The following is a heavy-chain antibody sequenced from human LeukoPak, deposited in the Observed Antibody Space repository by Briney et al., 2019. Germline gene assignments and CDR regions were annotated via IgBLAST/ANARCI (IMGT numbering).Heavy chain of an antibody. CDR2: ISAYNGNT. CDR1: GYTFTNFA. J-gene: IGHJ3*02. CDR3: AREYSSGWYGNDAFDI. V-gene: IGHV1-18*01. D-gene: IGHD6-19*01. Sequence: ASVKVSCKASGYTFTNFAISWVRQAPGQGLEWMGWISAYNGNTNYAQKLQGRVTMTTDTSTSTAYMELRSLRSDDTAVYYCAREYSSGWYGNDAFDIWGQGTMVTVSS.